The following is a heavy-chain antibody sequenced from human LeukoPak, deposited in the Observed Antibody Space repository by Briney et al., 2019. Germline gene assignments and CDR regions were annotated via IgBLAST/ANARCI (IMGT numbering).Heavy chain of an antibody. V-gene: IGHV1-18*01. CDR3: ASLGIGNYYYMDV. CDR1: GYTFTSYG. D-gene: IGHD7-27*01. CDR2: ISAYNGNT. Sequence: ASVKVSCKASGYTFTSYGISWVRQAPGQGLEWMGWISAYNGNTSYAQKLQGRVTMTTDTSTSTAYMELRSLRSDDTAVHYCASLGIGNYYYMDVWGKGTTVTVSS. J-gene: IGHJ6*03.